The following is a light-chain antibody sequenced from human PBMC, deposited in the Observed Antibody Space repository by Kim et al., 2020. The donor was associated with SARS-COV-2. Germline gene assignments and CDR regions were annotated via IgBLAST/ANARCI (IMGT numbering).Light chain of an antibody. CDR1: MSNMGSKV. J-gene: IGLJ2*01. Sequence: GQWVTISCSGSMSNMGSKVVNWYQQLRGTAPKLLMYSNDYRPSGVPYRFSGSKSGTSASLAISGLQSEDEADYYCVAWDDSLKGSVFGGGTQLTVL. CDR2: SND. CDR3: VAWDDSLKGSV. V-gene: IGLV1-44*01.